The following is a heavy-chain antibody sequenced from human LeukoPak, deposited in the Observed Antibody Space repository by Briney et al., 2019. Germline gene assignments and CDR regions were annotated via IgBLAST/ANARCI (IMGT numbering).Heavy chain of an antibody. Sequence: SETLSLTCSVSGDSISSSSYYWGWIRQPPGKGLEWIGSIYYSGSTYYNPSLKSRVTISVDTSKNQFSLKLSSVTAADAAVYYCARVAGPYSSGWIDYWGQGTLVTVSS. J-gene: IGHJ4*02. CDR2: IYYSGST. D-gene: IGHD6-19*01. CDR1: GDSISSSSYY. CDR3: ARVAGPYSSGWIDY. V-gene: IGHV4-39*07.